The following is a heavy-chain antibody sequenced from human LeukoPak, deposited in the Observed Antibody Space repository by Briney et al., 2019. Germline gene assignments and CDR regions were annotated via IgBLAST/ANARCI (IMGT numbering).Heavy chain of an antibody. V-gene: IGHV1-69*13. CDR2: IIPIFGTA. Sequence: SVKVSCKASGGTFSSYAISWVRQAPGQGLEWMGGIIPIFGTANYAQKFQGRVTITADESTSTAYMELSSLRSEDTAVYYCARGEWELLFAFDIWGQGTMVTVSS. D-gene: IGHD1-26*01. J-gene: IGHJ3*02. CDR3: ARGEWELLFAFDI. CDR1: GGTFSSYA.